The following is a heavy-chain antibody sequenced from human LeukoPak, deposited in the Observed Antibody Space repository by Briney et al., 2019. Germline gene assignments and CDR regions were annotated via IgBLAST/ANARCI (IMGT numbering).Heavy chain of an antibody. CDR1: GFTPGSA. CDR2: IVVASGHT. CDR3: ARDQVVRGVDDAFDI. J-gene: IGHJ3*02. Sequence: ASVKVSCKASGFTPGSAVQWVRQARGQRLEWIGWIVVASGHTNYAQKLQERVTITRDMSTNTDYMELSSLRSEDTAVYYCARDQVVRGVDDAFDIWGQGTMVTVSS. D-gene: IGHD3-10*01. V-gene: IGHV1-58*01.